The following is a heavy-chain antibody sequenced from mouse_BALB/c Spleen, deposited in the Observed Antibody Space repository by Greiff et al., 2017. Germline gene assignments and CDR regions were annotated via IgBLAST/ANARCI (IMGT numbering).Heavy chain of an antibody. CDR1: GYTFTSYT. CDR3: ARNHYRYDDYAMGY. D-gene: IGHD2-14*01. CDR2: INPSSGYT. V-gene: IGHV1-4*01. Sequence: QVQLQQSGAELARPGASVKMSCKASGYTFTSYTMHWVKQRPGQGLEWIGYINPSSGYTNYNQKFKDKATLTADKSSSTAYMQLSSLTSEDSAVYYCARNHYRYDDYAMGYWGQGTSVTVSS. J-gene: IGHJ4*01.